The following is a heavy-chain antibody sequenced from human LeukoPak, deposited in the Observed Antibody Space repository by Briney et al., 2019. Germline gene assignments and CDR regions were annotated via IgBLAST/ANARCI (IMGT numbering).Heavy chain of an antibody. CDR2: IYYSGST. CDR1: GGSISSGDYY. V-gene: IGHV4-30-4*01. CDR3: AREGGIGYCSSTSCRENWFDP. D-gene: IGHD2-2*01. Sequence: SQTLSLTCTVSGGSISSGDYYWSWIRQPPGKGLEWIGYIYYSGSTYYNPSLKSRVTISVDTSKNQFSLKLSSVTAADTAVCYCAREGGIGYCSSTSCRENWFDPWGQGTLVTVSS. J-gene: IGHJ5*02.